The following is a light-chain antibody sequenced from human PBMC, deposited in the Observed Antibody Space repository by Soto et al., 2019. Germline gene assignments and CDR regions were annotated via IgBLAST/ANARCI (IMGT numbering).Light chain of an antibody. V-gene: IGLV1-40*01. CDR1: SSNIGAGYD. CDR2: GNN. Sequence: QSVLTQPPSVSGAPGQRVTISCTGSSSNIGAGYDVHWYQQLPGTAPKLLIYGNNNRPLGVPDRFSGSKSGTSASLAITGLQAEDEADYYCQSYDSSLSVVVFGGGTKFTVL. CDR3: QSYDSSLSVVV. J-gene: IGLJ2*01.